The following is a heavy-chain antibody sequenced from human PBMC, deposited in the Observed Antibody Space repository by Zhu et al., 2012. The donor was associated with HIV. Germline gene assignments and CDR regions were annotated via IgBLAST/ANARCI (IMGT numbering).Heavy chain of an antibody. D-gene: IGHD3-22*01. CDR1: GGSISSHY. CDR2: IYYGGST. V-gene: IGHV4-59*11. CDR3: AREVYYDSSAYSRRFDY. J-gene: IGHJ4*02. Sequence: QVQLQESGPGLVKPSETLSLTCTVSGGSISSHYWNWIRQPPGKGLKWIGYIYYGGSTNYSPSLKSRVTMSIDTSKNQFSLKLSSVTAADTAVYYCAREVYYDSSAYSRRFDYWGQGILVTAPQ.